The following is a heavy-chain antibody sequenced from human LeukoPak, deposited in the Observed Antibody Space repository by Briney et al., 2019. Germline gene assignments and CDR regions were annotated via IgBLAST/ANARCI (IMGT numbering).Heavy chain of an antibody. CDR3: ARISAYGDYYFDY. D-gene: IGHD4-17*01. CDR1: GFSLITSGMC. Sequence: GPTLVNPTQTLTLTCTFSGFSLITSGMCVSWIRQPPGKALGWLALIDWDDDKYYSTSLKTRLTISKDTFKNQVVLTMTNMDPVDTATYYCARISAYGDYYFDYWGQGTLVTVSS. CDR2: IDWDDDK. J-gene: IGHJ4*02. V-gene: IGHV2-70*01.